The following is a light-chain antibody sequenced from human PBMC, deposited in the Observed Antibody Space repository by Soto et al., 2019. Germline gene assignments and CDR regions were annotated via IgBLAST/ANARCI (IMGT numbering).Light chain of an antibody. CDR1: QSVSSY. V-gene: IGKV3-11*01. CDR2: DAS. J-gene: IGKJ5*01. Sequence: IVLTQSPANLSLSRGERATLSCRASQSVSSYLAWYQQKPGQAPRLLIYDASNRATGIPARFSGSVCGTDFSLPICSLEPADFAVYYCQQRSNWPTITFGQGTRLEIK. CDR3: QQRSNWPTIT.